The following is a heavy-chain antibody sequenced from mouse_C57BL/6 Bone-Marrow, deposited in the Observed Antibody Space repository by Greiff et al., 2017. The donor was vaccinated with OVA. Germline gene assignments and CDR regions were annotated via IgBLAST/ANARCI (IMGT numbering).Heavy chain of an antibody. CDR1: GYTFTSYG. CDR2: IYPRSGNT. CDR3: ARGLMVTTCYAMDY. V-gene: IGHV1-81*01. Sequence: QVQLQQSGAELARPGASVKLSCKASGYTFTSYGISWVKQRPGQGLEWIGEIYPRSGNTYYNEKFKGTATLTADKSSSTAYMELRSLTSEDSAIYYCARGLMVTTCYAMDYWGQGTTVTVSS. J-gene: IGHJ4*01. D-gene: IGHD2-3*01.